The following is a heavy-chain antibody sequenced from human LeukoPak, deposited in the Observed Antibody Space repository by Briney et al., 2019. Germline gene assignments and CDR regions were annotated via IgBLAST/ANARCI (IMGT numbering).Heavy chain of an antibody. V-gene: IGHV4-59*08. CDR3: ARLSRSFNTLGDYYGMDV. CDR1: GGSISSYY. Sequence: PSETLSLTCTVSGGSISSYYWSWIRQPPGKGLEWIGYIYYSGSTNYSPSLKSRVTISVDTSKNQFSLKLSSVTAADTAVYYCARLSRSFNTLGDYYGMDVWGQGTTVTVSS. J-gene: IGHJ6*02. CDR2: IYYSGST. D-gene: IGHD3-16*02.